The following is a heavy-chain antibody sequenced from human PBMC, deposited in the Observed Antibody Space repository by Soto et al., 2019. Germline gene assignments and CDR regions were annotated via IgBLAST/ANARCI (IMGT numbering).Heavy chain of an antibody. Sequence: QVQLQESGPGLVKPSETLSLTCTVSGGSISSYYWSWIRQPPGKGLEWIGYIYYSGSTNYNPSLKXRXPXXVDTSKNQFSLKLSSVTAADTAVYYCARWGGGIDYWGQGTLVTVSS. CDR1: GGSISSYY. CDR2: IYYSGST. V-gene: IGHV4-59*01. D-gene: IGHD3-16*01. J-gene: IGHJ4*02. CDR3: ARWGGGIDY.